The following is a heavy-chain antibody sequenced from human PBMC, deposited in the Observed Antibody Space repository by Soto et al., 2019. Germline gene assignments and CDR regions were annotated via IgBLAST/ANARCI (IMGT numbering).Heavy chain of an antibody. CDR2: IYPGDSDT. D-gene: IGHD6-19*01. V-gene: IGHV5-51*01. J-gene: IGHJ4*02. CDR1: GYTFTSYW. CDR3: ARQDGSALYYFDY. Sequence: PGESLKISCKGSGYTFTSYWIAWVRQMPGKGLEWMGIIYPGDSDTRYSPSFQGQVSISADKSISTAYLQWSSLKASDTAMYYCARQDGSALYYFDYWGQGTLVTVSS.